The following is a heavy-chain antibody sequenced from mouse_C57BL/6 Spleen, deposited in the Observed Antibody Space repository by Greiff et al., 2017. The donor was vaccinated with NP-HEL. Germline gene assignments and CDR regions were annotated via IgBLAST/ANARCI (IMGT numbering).Heavy chain of an antibody. CDR2: ISYDGSN. J-gene: IGHJ4*01. D-gene: IGHD2-1*01. CDR1: GYSITSGYY. CDR3: ARGGGNYGSYYAMDY. Sequence: EVQRVESGPGLVKPSQSLTLTCSVTGYSITSGYYWNWIRQFPGNKLEWMGYISYDGSNNYNPSLKNRISITRDTSKNQFFLKLNSVTTEDTATYYCARGGGNYGSYYAMDYWGQGTSVTVSS. V-gene: IGHV3-6*01.